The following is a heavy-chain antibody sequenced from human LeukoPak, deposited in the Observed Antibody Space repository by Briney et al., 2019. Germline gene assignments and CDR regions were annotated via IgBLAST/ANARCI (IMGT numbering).Heavy chain of an antibody. CDR3: SGGGYKYLCG. J-gene: IGHJ4*02. CDR2: IHHSGVT. D-gene: IGHD3-22*01. Sequence: SGTLSLTCAVSGASISSDSWWNWVRQPPGKGLEWIAEIHHSGVTNYNPSLKRRVIITIDKTENQFSHKLNSVTAADTAVYYCSGGGYKYLCGRGQVTLVT. CDR1: GASISSDSW. V-gene: IGHV4-4*02.